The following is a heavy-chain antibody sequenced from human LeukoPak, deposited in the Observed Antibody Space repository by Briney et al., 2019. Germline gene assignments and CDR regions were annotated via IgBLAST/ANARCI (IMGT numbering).Heavy chain of an antibody. Sequence: GGSLRLSCAASGFTFSRYAMHWVRQAPGKGLEGVAVISYDGSNKYYADSVKGRFTISRDNSKNTLYLQMNSLRAEDTAVYYCARPADYDILTGYYSRYYFDYWGQGTLVTVSS. V-gene: IGHV3-30*04. CDR3: ARPADYDILTGYYSRYYFDY. J-gene: IGHJ4*02. D-gene: IGHD3-9*01. CDR1: GFTFSRYA. CDR2: ISYDGSNK.